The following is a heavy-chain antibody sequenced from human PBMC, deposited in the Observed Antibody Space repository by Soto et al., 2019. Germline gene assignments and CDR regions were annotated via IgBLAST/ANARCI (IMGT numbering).Heavy chain of an antibody. CDR1: GYTFTSYG. CDR2: ISAYNGNT. Sequence: GASVKVSCKASGYTFTSYGISWVRQAPGQGLEWMGWISAYNGNTNYAQKLQGRVTMTTDTSTSTAYMELRSLRSDDTAVYYCARDNPNSGRSISAYWGQGPLVTVSS. CDR3: ARDNPNSGRSISAY. V-gene: IGHV1-18*01. D-gene: IGHD1-26*01. J-gene: IGHJ4*02.